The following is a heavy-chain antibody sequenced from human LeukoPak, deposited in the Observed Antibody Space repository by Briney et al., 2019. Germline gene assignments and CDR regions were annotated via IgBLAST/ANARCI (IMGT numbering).Heavy chain of an antibody. Sequence: GGSLRLSCAASGFTFSSYTKNWVRLAPGKGLEWVSSIGGRNSYIYYANSVKGRFTISRDNAKNSLYLQMNGLRAEVTAMYYWARTAIGYSDSSGYYFDYWGQGTLVTVSS. D-gene: IGHD3-22*01. CDR2: IGGRNSYI. J-gene: IGHJ4*02. CDR1: GFTFSSYT. CDR3: ARTAIGYSDSSGYYFDY. V-gene: IGHV3-21*01.